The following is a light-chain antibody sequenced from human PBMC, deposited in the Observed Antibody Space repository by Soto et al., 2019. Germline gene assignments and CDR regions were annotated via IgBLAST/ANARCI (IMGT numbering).Light chain of an antibody. CDR1: NSNIGVNP. J-gene: IGLJ2*01. CDR3: AAWDQTLDAWL. V-gene: IGLV1-44*01. CDR2: SAT. Sequence: QPVLTQPPSASGTPGQRVIISCSGSNSNIGVNPVNWYQQVPGAAPKSLIYSATYRASGVPDRISGSQSGTSASLAISGLQSEDEAEYFCAAWDQTLDAWLFGGGTKVTVL.